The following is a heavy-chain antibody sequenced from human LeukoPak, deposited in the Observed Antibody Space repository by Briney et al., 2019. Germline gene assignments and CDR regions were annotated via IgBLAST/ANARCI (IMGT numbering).Heavy chain of an antibody. CDR3: ARHLKQWLPGDYFDY. D-gene: IGHD6-19*01. J-gene: IGHJ4*02. CDR1: GGSISSSSYY. V-gene: IGHV4-39*01. CDR2: IYYSGST. Sequence: KASETPSLTCSVSGGSISSSSYYWDWIRQPPGKGLEWIGSIYYSGSTYYNPSLKSRVTISVDTSKNQFSLKLSSVTAADTAVYYCARHLKQWLPGDYFDYWGQGTLVTVSS.